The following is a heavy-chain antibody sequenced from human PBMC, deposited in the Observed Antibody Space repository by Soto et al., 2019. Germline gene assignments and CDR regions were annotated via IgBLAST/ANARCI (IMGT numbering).Heavy chain of an antibody. V-gene: IGHV1-24*01. J-gene: IGHJ3*02. Sequence: ASVKVSCKVSGYTLTELSMHWVRQAPGKGLEWMGGFDPEDGETIYAQKFQGRVTMTEDTSTDTAYMELSSLRSEDTAVYYCAIDHQLAYYYDTDDFDIWGQGTMVTVSS. CDR2: FDPEDGET. D-gene: IGHD3-22*01. CDR1: GYTLTELS. CDR3: AIDHQLAYYYDTDDFDI.